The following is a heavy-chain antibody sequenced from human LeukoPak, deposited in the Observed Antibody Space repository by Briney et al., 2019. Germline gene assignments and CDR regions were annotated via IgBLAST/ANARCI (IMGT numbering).Heavy chain of an antibody. CDR3: ARGKKYYDFWSGYYYYMDV. D-gene: IGHD3-3*01. CDR2: INPNSGGT. Sequence: ASVKVSCKASGYTFTGYYMHWVRQAPGQGLEWMGWINPNSGGTNYAQKFQGRVTTTRDTSISTAYMELSRLRSDDTAVYYCARGKKYYDFWSGYYYYMDVWGKGTTVTVSS. J-gene: IGHJ6*03. V-gene: IGHV1-2*02. CDR1: GYTFTGYY.